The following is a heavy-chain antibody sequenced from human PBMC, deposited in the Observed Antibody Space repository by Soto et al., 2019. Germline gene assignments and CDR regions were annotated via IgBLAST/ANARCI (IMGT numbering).Heavy chain of an antibody. CDR3: ARDYGDYVPRNDY. D-gene: IGHD4-17*01. J-gene: IGHJ4*02. V-gene: IGHV3-48*01. CDR2: ISSSDINI. CDR1: GFTFSSYS. Sequence: EVQLVESGGGLIQPGGSLRLSCAASGFTFSSYSMNWVRQAPGKGLEWISYISSSDINIYYADSVKGRFTISRDIAKNSLYLQMNSLRAEHTAVYYCARDYGDYVPRNDYWGQGTLVTVSS.